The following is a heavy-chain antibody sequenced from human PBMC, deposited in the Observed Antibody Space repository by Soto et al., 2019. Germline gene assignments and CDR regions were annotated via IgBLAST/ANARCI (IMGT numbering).Heavy chain of an antibody. Sequence: LRLSCTTSGFTFGDYALSWVRQAPGKGLEWVGFIRRNAYGGTTDYAASVKGRFTISRDDSKSITYLQMNSLRTEDTALYYCTRASSLDFDFSGQGTLVTVSS. V-gene: IGHV3-49*04. D-gene: IGHD3-16*01. CDR1: GFTFGDYA. J-gene: IGHJ4*02. CDR2: IRRNAYGGTT. CDR3: TRASSLDFDF.